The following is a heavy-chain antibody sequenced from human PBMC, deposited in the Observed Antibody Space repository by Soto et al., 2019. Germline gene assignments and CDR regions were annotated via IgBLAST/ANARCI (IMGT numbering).Heavy chain of an antibody. Sequence: ASVKVSCKVSGYTLTELSMHWVRQAPGKGLEWMGGFDPEDGETIHAQKFQGRVTMTEDTSTDTAYMELSSLRSEDTAVYYCATSQASSYCGGDCYSHFDYWGQGTLVTVSS. D-gene: IGHD2-21*01. J-gene: IGHJ4*02. CDR3: ATSQASSYCGGDCYSHFDY. CDR2: FDPEDGET. CDR1: GYTLTELS. V-gene: IGHV1-24*01.